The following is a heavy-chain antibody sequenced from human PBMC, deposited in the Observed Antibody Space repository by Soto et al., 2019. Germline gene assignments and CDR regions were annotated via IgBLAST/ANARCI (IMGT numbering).Heavy chain of an antibody. Sequence: QVQLQESGPGLVQPSQTLSLTCSVSSDSINGGSYSWNWIRQFPGKGLEWIGYTSYSGTTNYNPSLNSRATISDDTSKIASSLSPTSVTASCTGVCYCAGDKGALFDCYFDLWGRGTLVTVSS. J-gene: IGHJ2*01. CDR3: AGDKGALFDCYFDL. CDR1: SDSINGGSYS. D-gene: IGHD3-10*02. V-gene: IGHV4-31*03. CDR2: TSYSGTT.